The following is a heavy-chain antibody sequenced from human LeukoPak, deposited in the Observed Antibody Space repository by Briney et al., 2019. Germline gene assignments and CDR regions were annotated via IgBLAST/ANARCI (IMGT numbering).Heavy chain of an antibody. J-gene: IGHJ6*03. Sequence: ASVKVSCKASGYTFTGFYIHWVRQAPGQGPEWMGWINPNIGGTNYAQKFRGRVSLTRDTSTSTDYMELNSLRSDDTAVYYCAMCGSGTDLCEYYFMDVWGKGTTVTVSS. CDR3: AMCGSGTDLCEYYFMDV. D-gene: IGHD3-10*01. CDR2: INPNIGGT. CDR1: GYTFTGFY. V-gene: IGHV1-2*02.